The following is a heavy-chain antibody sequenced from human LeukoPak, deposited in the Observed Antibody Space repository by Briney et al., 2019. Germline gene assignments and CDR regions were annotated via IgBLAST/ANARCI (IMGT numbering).Heavy chain of an antibody. CDR2: IIPIFGTA. CDR1: GGTFSSYA. CDR3: ARDVGINLAVAGKANWFDP. Sequence: SVNVSCKASGGTFSSYAISWVRQAPGQGLEWMGRIIPIFGTANYAQKFQGRVTITTDESTSTAYMELSSLRSEDTAVYYCARDVGINLAVAGKANWFDPWGQGTLVTVSS. D-gene: IGHD6-19*01. J-gene: IGHJ5*02. V-gene: IGHV1-69*05.